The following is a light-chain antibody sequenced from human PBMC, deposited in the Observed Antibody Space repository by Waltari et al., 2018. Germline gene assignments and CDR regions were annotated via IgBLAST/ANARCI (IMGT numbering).Light chain of an antibody. V-gene: IGKV1-5*03. J-gene: IGKJ2*03. CDR3: QQYNSAPHS. CDR2: KAS. Sequence: DIQMTQSPSSLSASVGDRVTITCRASQGVNSWLAWYQQKQGKAPKLLIQKASSLESGVPSRFSGSGSGTDFTLTIGSLQPEDFATYYCQQYNSAPHSFGQGTKVEIK. CDR1: QGVNSW.